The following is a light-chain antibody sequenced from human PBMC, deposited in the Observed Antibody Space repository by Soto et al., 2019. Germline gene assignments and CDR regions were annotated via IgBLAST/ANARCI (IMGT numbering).Light chain of an antibody. Sequence: DIQMTQSPSTLSGSVGDRVTITCRASQTISSWLAWYQQKPGKAPKLLIYKASTLKSGVPSRFSGSGSGTEFTLTISSLQPDAFAVYYCQQYGSSPWTFGQGTKVDIK. V-gene: IGKV1-5*03. CDR3: QQYGSSPWT. CDR1: QTISSW. J-gene: IGKJ1*01. CDR2: KAS.